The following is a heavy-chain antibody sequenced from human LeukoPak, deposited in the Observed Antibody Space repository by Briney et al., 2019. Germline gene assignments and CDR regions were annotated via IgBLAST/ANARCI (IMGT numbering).Heavy chain of an antibody. V-gene: IGHV3-53*01. Sequence: GGSLRLSCAASGFTVSGNYMSWVCQAPGKGLEWVSVIYSGGSTYYADSVKGRFTISRDNSKNTLYLQMNSLRAEDTAVYYCATVRRKYDYIWGSYRYIRKRIDYWGQGTLVTVSS. CDR1: GFTVSGNY. J-gene: IGHJ4*02. CDR2: IYSGGST. D-gene: IGHD3-16*02. CDR3: ATVRRKYDYIWGSYRYIRKRIDY.